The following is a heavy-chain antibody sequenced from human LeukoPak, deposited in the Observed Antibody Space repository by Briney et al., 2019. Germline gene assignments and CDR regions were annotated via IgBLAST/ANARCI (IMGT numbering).Heavy chain of an antibody. CDR3: TRDRAYSGSYYAFDY. CDR1: GDSVSRNSAG. J-gene: IGHJ4*02. D-gene: IGHD1-26*01. CDR2: TYYRSKWYN. Sequence: SQTLSLTCAISGDSVSRNSAGWNWIRQSPSRGLEWLGRTYYRSKWYNDYAVSVRSRIIINPDTSKNQFSLQLNSVTPEDTAVYYCTRDRAYSGSYYAFDYWGQGTLVTVSS. V-gene: IGHV6-1*01.